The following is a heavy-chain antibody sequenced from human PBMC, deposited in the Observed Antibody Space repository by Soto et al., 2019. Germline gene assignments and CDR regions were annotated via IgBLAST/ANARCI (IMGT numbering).Heavy chain of an antibody. D-gene: IGHD2-15*01. J-gene: IGHJ1*01. Sequence: QVQLVESGGGVVQPGRSLRLSCAASGFTFSSYGMHWVRQAPGKGLEWVAVISYDGSNKYYADSVKGRFTISRDNSKNTLYLQMNSLRAEDTAVYYCAKGGCSGGSCFFAEYIQHWGQGTLVTVSS. CDR3: AKGGCSGGSCFFAEYIQH. V-gene: IGHV3-30*18. CDR1: GFTFSSYG. CDR2: ISYDGSNK.